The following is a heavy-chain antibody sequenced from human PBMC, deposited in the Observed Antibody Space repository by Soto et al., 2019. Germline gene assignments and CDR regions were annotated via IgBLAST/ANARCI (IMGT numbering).Heavy chain of an antibody. CDR1: GFSFSRSA. CDR3: AKPSGILTGYYSY. Sequence: PGGSLRLSCAASGFSFSRSAMTWVRQAPGKGLEWVSGISGSGGRTYYADSVKGRFTISRDNSKNTLYLQMNSLRAEDTAVYYSAKPSGILTGYYSYWGQGTLVTVSS. J-gene: IGHJ4*02. V-gene: IGHV3-23*01. D-gene: IGHD3-9*01. CDR2: ISGSGGRT.